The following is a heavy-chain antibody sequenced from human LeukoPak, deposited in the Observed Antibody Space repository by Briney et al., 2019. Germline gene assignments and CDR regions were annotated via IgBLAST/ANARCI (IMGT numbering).Heavy chain of an antibody. D-gene: IGHD3-3*01. CDR3: ARGGPLEWLLYGFDY. CDR2: IYYSGST. J-gene: IGHJ4*02. CDR1: GGSISSYY. Sequence: SETLSLTCTVSGGSISSYYWSWLRQPPRKGLEWIGYIYYSGSTNYNPSLKSRVTISVDTSKNQFSLKLSSVTAADTAVYYCARGGPLEWLLYGFDYWGQGALVTVSS. V-gene: IGHV4-59*01.